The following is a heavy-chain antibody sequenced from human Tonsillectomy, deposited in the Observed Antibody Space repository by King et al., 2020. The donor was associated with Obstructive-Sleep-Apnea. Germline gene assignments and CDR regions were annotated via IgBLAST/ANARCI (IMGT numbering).Heavy chain of an antibody. CDR2: MKRDGSEE. Sequence: VQLVESGGGLVQPGGSLRLSCAASGFTFSNNWMSWVRQAPGKGLEWVANMKRDGSEEYYVDFVKGRFTISRDNAKKSLYLQMDSLRAEDTAVYYCASLLRSSVWYGAFDIWGQGTMVTVSS. D-gene: IGHD6-19*01. J-gene: IGHJ3*02. V-gene: IGHV3-7*03. CDR1: GFTFSNNW. CDR3: ASLLRSSVWYGAFDI.